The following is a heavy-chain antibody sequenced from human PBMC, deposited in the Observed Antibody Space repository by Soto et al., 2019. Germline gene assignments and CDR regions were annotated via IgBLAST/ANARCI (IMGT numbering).Heavy chain of an antibody. D-gene: IGHD3-3*01. J-gene: IGHJ4*02. CDR2: IRSKAYGGTT. CDR3: TRVRWIFGVVIKGGFDY. Sequence: GGSLRLSCPASGFTFGDYAMSWFRQAPGKGLEWVGFIRSKAYGGTTEYAASVKGRFTISRDDSKSIAYLQMNSLKTEDTAVYYCTRVRWIFGVVIKGGFDYWGQGTLVTVSS. V-gene: IGHV3-49*03. CDR1: GFTFGDYA.